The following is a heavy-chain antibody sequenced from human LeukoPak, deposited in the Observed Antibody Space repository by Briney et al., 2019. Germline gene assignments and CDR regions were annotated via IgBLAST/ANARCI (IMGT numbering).Heavy chain of an antibody. J-gene: IGHJ6*02. CDR2: IYYSGST. CDR1: GFTFNDYY. D-gene: IGHD3-10*01. V-gene: IGHV4-59*01. CDR3: ARGRGVRKPYYYYGMDV. Sequence: GSLRLSCAASGFTFNDYYMSWIRQPPGKGLEWIGYIYYSGSTNYNPSLKSRVTISVDTSKNQFSLKLSSVTAADTAVYYCARGRGVRKPYYYYGMDVWGQGTTVTVSS.